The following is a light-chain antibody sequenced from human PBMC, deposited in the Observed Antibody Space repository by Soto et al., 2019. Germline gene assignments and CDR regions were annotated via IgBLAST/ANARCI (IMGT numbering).Light chain of an antibody. CDR3: AAWDDNLNGPV. CDR2: GRN. CDR1: SSNIGSHS. V-gene: IGLV1-44*01. Sequence: QSVLTQPPSASGTPGQRVTVSCSGSSSNIGSHSVHWYQQFPGTAPKLLIFGRNQRPSGVPARFSVSKSGTSASLAISGLQSEDEADYYCAAWDDNLNGPVFGGGTKLTVL. J-gene: IGLJ3*02.